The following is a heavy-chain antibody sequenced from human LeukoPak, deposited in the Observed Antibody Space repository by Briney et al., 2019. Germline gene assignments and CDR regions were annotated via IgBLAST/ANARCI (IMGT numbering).Heavy chain of an antibody. D-gene: IGHD2-2*01. CDR2: INTDGRTT. V-gene: IGHV3-74*01. J-gene: IGHJ4*02. CDR1: GFTFNNYW. Sequence: GGSLRLSCAASGFTFNNYWIHWVRQAPGKGLVWVSRINTDGRTTTYADSVKGRFTISRDSSKNTLYLQMNSLRAEDTALYYCAKGYSGYCTINNCYPPDDWGQGTLVTVSS. CDR3: AKGYSGYCTINNCYPPDD.